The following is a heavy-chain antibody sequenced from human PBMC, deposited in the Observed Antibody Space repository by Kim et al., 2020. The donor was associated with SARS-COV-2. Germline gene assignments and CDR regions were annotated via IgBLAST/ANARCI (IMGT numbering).Heavy chain of an antibody. J-gene: IGHJ6*02. D-gene: IGHD1-1*01. CDR2: IWYDGSNK. CDR3: ARGRGLQLRSQMLIGHYYYYGMDV. Sequence: GGSLRLSCAASGFTFSSYGMHWVRQAPGKGLEWVAVIWYDGSNKYYADSVKGRFTISRDNSKNTLYLQMNSLRAEDTAVYYCARGRGLQLRSQMLIGHYYYYGMDVWGQGTTVTVSS. CDR1: GFTFSSYG. V-gene: IGHV3-33*01.